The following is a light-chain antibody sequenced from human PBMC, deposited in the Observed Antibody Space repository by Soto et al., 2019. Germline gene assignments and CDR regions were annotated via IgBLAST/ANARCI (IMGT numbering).Light chain of an antibody. Sequence: EMVITQSPATLSVSPGERTTLSCRASQSVSSKLAWYQQKPGQAPRLLIYDASNRATAIPARFSGSGSGTDFTLTISSLEPEDFAVYYCQQRSNWPPTFGQGTKVDI. J-gene: IGKJ1*01. CDR1: QSVSSK. V-gene: IGKV3-11*01. CDR2: DAS. CDR3: QQRSNWPPT.